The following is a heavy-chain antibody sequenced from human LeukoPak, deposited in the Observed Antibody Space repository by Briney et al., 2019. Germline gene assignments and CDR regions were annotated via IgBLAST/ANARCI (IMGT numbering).Heavy chain of an antibody. CDR3: ARGWGEVYDSSGYYFDY. J-gene: IGHJ4*02. D-gene: IGHD3-22*01. CDR1: GYSFTSYW. Sequence: PGESLKISCKGSGYSFTSYWIGWVRQMPGKGLEWMGIIYPGDSDTRYSPSFQGQVTISADKSISTAYLQWSSLKASDTAMYYCARGWGEVYDSSGYYFDYWGQGTLVTVSS. V-gene: IGHV5-51*01. CDR2: IYPGDSDT.